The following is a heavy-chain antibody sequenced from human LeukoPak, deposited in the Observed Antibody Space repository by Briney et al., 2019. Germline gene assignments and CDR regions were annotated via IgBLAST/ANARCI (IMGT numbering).Heavy chain of an antibody. J-gene: IGHJ3*02. D-gene: IGHD2-2*01. CDR3: ARDQDVVAVPGVLQYDAFDI. V-gene: IGHV3-7*01. CDR2: IKQDGGTK. Sequence: PGGSLRLSCAASGFTFSSYSMNWVRQAPGKGLEWVANIKQDGGTKNYVDSVKGRFTISRDNAKNLLYLQMNSLRAEDMAVYYCARDQDVVAVPGVLQYDAFDIWGQGTMVTVSP. CDR1: GFTFSSYS.